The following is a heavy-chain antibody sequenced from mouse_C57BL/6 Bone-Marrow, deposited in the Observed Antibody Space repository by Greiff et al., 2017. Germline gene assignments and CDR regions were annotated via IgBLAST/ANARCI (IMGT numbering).Heavy chain of an antibody. D-gene: IGHD3-2*02. CDR3: AREKTAQASHFDY. Sequence: VQLKESGPELVKPGASVKISCKASGYSFTDYNMNWVKQSNGKSLEWIGVINPNYGTTSSNQKFKGKATLTVDQSSSTAYMQLNSLTSEDSAVYYCAREKTAQASHFDYWGQGTTLTVSS. J-gene: IGHJ2*01. CDR1: GYSFTDYN. V-gene: IGHV1-39*01. CDR2: INPNYGTT.